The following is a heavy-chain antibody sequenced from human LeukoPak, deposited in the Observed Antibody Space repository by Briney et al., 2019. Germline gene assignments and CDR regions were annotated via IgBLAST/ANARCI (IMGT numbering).Heavy chain of an antibody. CDR1: GGSISSGGYY. Sequence: KTSETLSLTCTVSGGSISSGGYYWSWIRQHPGKGLEWIGYIYYSGSTYYNPSLKSRVTISVDTSKNQFSLKLSSVTAADTAVYYCNTYYYGSGSYPWYYYGMDVRGQGTTVTVSS. CDR2: IYYSGST. V-gene: IGHV4-31*03. CDR3: NTYYYGSGSYPWYYYGMDV. D-gene: IGHD3-10*01. J-gene: IGHJ6*02.